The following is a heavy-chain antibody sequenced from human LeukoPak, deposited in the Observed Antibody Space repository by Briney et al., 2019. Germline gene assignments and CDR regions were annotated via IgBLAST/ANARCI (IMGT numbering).Heavy chain of an antibody. J-gene: IGHJ4*02. CDR2: IYPGDSDT. CDR1: GYRFSTYW. V-gene: IGHV5-51*01. Sequence: GESLKISCKGSGYRFSTYWIAWVRQMPGKGLEWMGVIYPGDSDTRYSPSFQGQVTVSADKSINTAYLQWSSLKASDTAVYYCARVKLIIRGIPGAWDYWGQGTLVTVSS. CDR3: ARVKLIIRGIPGAWDY. D-gene: IGHD3-10*01.